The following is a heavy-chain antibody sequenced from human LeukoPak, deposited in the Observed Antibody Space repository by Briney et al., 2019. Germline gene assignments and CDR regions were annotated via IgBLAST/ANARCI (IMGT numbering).Heavy chain of an antibody. V-gene: IGHV3-64D*09. Sequence: QPGRSLRLSCAASGFNFNNYGMHWVRQAPGKGLEYVSSLGVNGISAYYADSVRGRFSISRDDSKGTLFLQMSSLRAEDTAVYYCVKGQEVVYTPTFDFWGQGTLVTVSS. D-gene: IGHD2-8*02. J-gene: IGHJ4*02. CDR1: GFNFNNYG. CDR2: LGVNGISA. CDR3: VKGQEVVYTPTFDF.